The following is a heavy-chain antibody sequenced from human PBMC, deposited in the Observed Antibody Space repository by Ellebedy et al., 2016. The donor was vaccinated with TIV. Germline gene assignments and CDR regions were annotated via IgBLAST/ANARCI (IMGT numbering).Heavy chain of an antibody. D-gene: IGHD3-3*01. CDR3: ARHVSIFGVVRWFDP. CDR2: IYYSGGT. Sequence: MPSETLSLTCTVSGGSISSYYWSWIRQSPGKGLEWIGYIYYSGGTNYNPSLRSRVTISVDTSKNQFSLKLSSVTAADTAVYYCARHVSIFGVVRWFDPWGQGTLVTVSS. V-gene: IGHV4-59*08. CDR1: GGSISSYY. J-gene: IGHJ5*02.